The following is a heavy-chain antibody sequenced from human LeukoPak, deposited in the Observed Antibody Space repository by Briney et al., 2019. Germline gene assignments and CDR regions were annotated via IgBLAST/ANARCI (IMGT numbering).Heavy chain of an antibody. CDR2: IYYGGSA. CDR1: GGPISSSY. CDR3: ASNPYSGELRD. Sequence: PPETLSLTCSVSGGPISSSYWSWIRQPPGKALEWIGYIYYGGSADYNPSLKSRVTISLDTSKNQFSLKLTSVTAADTAVYYCASNPYSGELRDWGQGTLVTVSS. V-gene: IGHV4-59*08. D-gene: IGHD1-7*01. J-gene: IGHJ4*02.